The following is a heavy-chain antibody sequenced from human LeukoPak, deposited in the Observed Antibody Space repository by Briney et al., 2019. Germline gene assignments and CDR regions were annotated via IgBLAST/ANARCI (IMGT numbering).Heavy chain of an antibody. V-gene: IGHV4-39*01. CDR3: ARRSFCAGDCLCLDY. J-gene: IGHJ4*02. Sequence: SETLSLTCIVSGDSLTSNNYFWGWIRQSPGKGLEWLGSMYYSGVTYYSPSFKSRVTMSLDTSNNQFSLRLNSGTAADMAVYYCARRSFCAGDCLCLDYWGQGILVTVSS. CDR2: MYYSGVT. D-gene: IGHD2-21*02. CDR1: GDSLTSNNYF.